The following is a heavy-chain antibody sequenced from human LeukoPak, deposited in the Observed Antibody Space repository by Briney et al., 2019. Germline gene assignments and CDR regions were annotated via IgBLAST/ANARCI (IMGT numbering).Heavy chain of an antibody. Sequence: GGSLRLSCAASGFTFSSYAMHWVRQAPGKGLEWVAVISYDGSNKYYADSVKGRFTISRDNSKNTLYLQMNSLRAEDTAVYYCAKDRPRYKAIPANWFDPWGQGTLVTVSS. D-gene: IGHD5-18*01. CDR3: AKDRPRYKAIPANWFDP. CDR1: GFTFSSYA. CDR2: ISYDGSNK. J-gene: IGHJ5*02. V-gene: IGHV3-30*04.